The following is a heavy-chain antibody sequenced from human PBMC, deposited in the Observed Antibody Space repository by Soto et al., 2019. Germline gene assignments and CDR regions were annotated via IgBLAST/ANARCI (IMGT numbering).Heavy chain of an antibody. CDR2: IYYSGST. CDR3: ARHRAYSSGWATAGYYGMDV. V-gene: IGHV4-39*01. CDR1: GGSISSSSYY. Sequence: PSETLSLTCTVSGGSISSSSYYWGWIRQPPGKGLEWIGSIYYSGSTYYNPSLKSRVTISVDTSKNQFSLKLSSVTAADTAVYYCARHRAYSSGWATAGYYGMDVWGQGTTVTV. J-gene: IGHJ6*02. D-gene: IGHD6-19*01.